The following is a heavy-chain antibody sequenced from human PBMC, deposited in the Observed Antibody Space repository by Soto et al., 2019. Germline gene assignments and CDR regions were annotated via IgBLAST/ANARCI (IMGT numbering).Heavy chain of an antibody. D-gene: IGHD3-10*01. CDR2: ILNDGSIQ. CDR1: GFTFSTYG. CDR3: AKGRAYYYGTF. Sequence: GGSLRLSCVASGFTFSTYGMHWVRQAPGKGLEWVAAILNDGSIQSYGASVKGRFTISRDNSKNTLYLQMSSLRPDDTAVYYCAKGRAYYYGTFWGPGTLVTVSS. J-gene: IGHJ4*02. V-gene: IGHV3-30*18.